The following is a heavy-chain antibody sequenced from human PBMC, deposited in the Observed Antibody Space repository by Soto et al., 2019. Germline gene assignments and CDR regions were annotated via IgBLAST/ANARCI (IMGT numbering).Heavy chain of an antibody. Sequence: QVQLVQSGAEVKKPGASVKVSCKASGYTFTSYAMHWVHQAPGQRLEWMGWINAGNGNTKYSQKFQGRVTITRDTSASTAYMELSSLRSEDTAVYYCARDSGRLHDAFDIWGQGTMVTVSS. V-gene: IGHV1-3*01. CDR2: INAGNGNT. J-gene: IGHJ3*02. CDR1: GYTFTSYA. CDR3: ARDSGRLHDAFDI. D-gene: IGHD2-15*01.